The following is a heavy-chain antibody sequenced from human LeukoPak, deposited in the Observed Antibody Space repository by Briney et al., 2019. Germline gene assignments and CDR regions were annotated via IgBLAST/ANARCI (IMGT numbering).Heavy chain of an antibody. V-gene: IGHV3-23*01. CDR3: AQDQKHYDFWSTTLDY. CDR1: RFSFSSYA. Sequence: QPGGSLRLSCEVSRFSFSSYAMTWFRQAPGKGLEWVSAISGSGGSTYYADSVKGRFTISRDNSKNTLYLQMNSLRAEDTAVYYCAQDQKHYDFWSTTLDYWGQGTLVTVSS. D-gene: IGHD3-3*01. CDR2: ISGSGGST. J-gene: IGHJ4*02.